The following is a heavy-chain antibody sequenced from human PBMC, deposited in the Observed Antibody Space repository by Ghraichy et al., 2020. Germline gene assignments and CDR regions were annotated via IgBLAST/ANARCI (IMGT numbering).Heavy chain of an antibody. J-gene: IGHJ4*02. CDR1: IFTFNSYG. CDR2: ISYDGRQT. CDR3: AKDLGPDHYFDY. V-gene: IGHV3-30*18. Sequence: GGSLRLSCEASIFTFNSYGMHWVRQAPGKGLEWVEVISYDGRQTYYADSVKGRFSISRDNSKNTLFLQMNSLRPEDTARYFCAKDLGPDHYFDYWGQGTQVTVSS.